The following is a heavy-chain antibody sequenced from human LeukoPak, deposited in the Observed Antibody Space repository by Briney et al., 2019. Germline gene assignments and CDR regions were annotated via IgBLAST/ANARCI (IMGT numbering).Heavy chain of an antibody. CDR2: IFYSGGT. Sequence: SPETLSLTCTVSGGSMSGHWGSWVRQSPGKGLEGIGDIFYSGGTNNNSPLKSRLTMSLDTSKNQFSLKLSSVTAADTAMYFCARRNTADASIDFWGQGILVIASS. CDR1: GGSMSGHW. V-gene: IGHV4-59*08. CDR3: ARRNTADASIDF. D-gene: IGHD2/OR15-2a*01. J-gene: IGHJ4*02.